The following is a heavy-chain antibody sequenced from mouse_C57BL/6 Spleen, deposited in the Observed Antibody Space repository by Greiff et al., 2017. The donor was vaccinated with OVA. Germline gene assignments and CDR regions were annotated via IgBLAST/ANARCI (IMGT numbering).Heavy chain of an antibody. CDR3: ARKNEEYYGSRGGYFDV. V-gene: IGHV1-69*01. Sequence: QVQLQQPGAELVMPGASMKLSCKASGYTFTSYWLHWVKQRPGQGLEWIGEIDPSDSYTNYNQKFKGKSTLTVDKSSSTAYMQLSSLTSEDSAVYYCARKNEEYYGSRGGYFDVWGTGTTVTVSS. CDR2: IDPSDSYT. J-gene: IGHJ1*03. D-gene: IGHD1-1*01. CDR1: GYTFTSYW.